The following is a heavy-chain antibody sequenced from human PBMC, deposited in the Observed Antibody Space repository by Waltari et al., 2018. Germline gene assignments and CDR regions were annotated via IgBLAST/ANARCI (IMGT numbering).Heavy chain of an antibody. Sequence: QVQLVQSGAEVKKPGASVKVSCKASGYTFTSYDINWVRQATGQGREWMGWMNPNSGNTGYAQKFQGRVTMTSNTSISTAYMEPSSLRSEDTAVYYCARGPTTIFGVVTSTGWFDPWGQGTLVTVSS. CDR3: ARGPTTIFGVVTSTGWFDP. V-gene: IGHV1-8*01. D-gene: IGHD3-3*01. J-gene: IGHJ5*02. CDR1: GYTFTSYD. CDR2: MNPNSGNT.